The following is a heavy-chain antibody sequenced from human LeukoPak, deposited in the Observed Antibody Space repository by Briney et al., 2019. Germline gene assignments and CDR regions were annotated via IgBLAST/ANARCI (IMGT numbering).Heavy chain of an antibody. CDR2: IIPIFGTA. D-gene: IGHD1-14*01. CDR1: GGTFSNYA. J-gene: IGHJ5*02. CDR3: AITGSHRGFDP. V-gene: IGHV1-69*13. Sequence: SVKVSCKASGGTFSNYAISWVRRAPGQGREWMGGIIPIFGTANYAQKFQGRVTITADESTSTAYMELSSLIFEDTAVYYCAITGSHRGFDPWGQGTLVTVSS.